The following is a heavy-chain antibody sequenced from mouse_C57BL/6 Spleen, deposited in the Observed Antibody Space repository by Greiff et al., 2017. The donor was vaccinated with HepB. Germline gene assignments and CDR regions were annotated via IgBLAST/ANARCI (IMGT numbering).Heavy chain of an antibody. J-gene: IGHJ3*01. CDR1: GYSITSGYY. V-gene: IGHV3-6*01. Sequence: EVQLQQSGPGLVKPSQSLSLTCSVTGYSITSGYYWNWIRQFPGNKLEWMGYISYDGSNNYNPSLKNRISITRDTSKNQFFLKLNSVTTEDTATYYCARDLYDGYYVTYWGQGTLVTVSA. D-gene: IGHD2-3*01. CDR2: ISYDGSN. CDR3: ARDLYDGYYVTY.